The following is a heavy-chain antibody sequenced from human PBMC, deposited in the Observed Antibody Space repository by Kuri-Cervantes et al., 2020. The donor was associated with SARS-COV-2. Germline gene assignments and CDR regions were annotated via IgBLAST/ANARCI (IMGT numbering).Heavy chain of an antibody. D-gene: IGHD3-3*01. CDR3: AKDDYDFWSGLPYYMDV. J-gene: IGHJ6*03. V-gene: IGHV3-30*18. CDR1: GFTVSSYA. CDR2: ISYDGSNK. Sequence: GGSLRLSCAASGFTVSSYAMHWVRQAPGKGLEWVALISYDGSNKFYADSVKGRFTISRDNSRNTLYLQMNSLRADDTAVYYCAKDDYDFWSGLPYYMDVWGKGTTVTVSS.